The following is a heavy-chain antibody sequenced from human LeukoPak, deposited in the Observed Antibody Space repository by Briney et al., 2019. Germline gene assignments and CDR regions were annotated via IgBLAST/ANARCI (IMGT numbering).Heavy chain of an antibody. CDR3: AKDSSGYYYGPLDS. D-gene: IGHD3-22*01. V-gene: IGHV3-23*01. Sequence: GGSLRLSCAASGFTFSSYAMSWVRQAPGKGLEWVSGIIGSGGSTYHADSVKGRFTISRDNSKNTLYLQMNNLRAEDTAVYYCAKDSSGYYYGPLDSWGHGTLVTVSS. CDR2: IIGSGGST. CDR1: GFTFSSYA. J-gene: IGHJ5*01.